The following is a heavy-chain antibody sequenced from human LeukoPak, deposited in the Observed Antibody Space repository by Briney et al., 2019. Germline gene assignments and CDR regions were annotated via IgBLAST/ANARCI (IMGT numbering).Heavy chain of an antibody. CDR3: ARARDAFDI. Sequence: GGSLRLSCAASGFTFSSYSMNWVRQAPGKGLEWVSSISSSSSYIYYADSVKGRITISRDNAKNSVYLQMNSLRAEDTVVYYCARARDAFDIWGQGTMVTVSS. CDR1: GFTFSSYS. CDR2: ISSSSSYI. J-gene: IGHJ3*02. V-gene: IGHV3-21*01.